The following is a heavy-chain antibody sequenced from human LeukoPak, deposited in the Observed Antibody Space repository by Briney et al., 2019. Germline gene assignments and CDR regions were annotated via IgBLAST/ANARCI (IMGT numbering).Heavy chain of an antibody. J-gene: IGHJ4*02. CDR3: ARTPDIVVVPAAGFDY. V-gene: IGHV1-18*01. CDR1: GYTFTNNA. Sequence: ASVKVSCKASGYTFTNNAITWVRQAPGQGLEWMGWISAYNGNTNYAQKLQGRVTMTTDTSTTTAYMELRGLRSDDTAVYYCARTPDIVVVPAAGFDYWGQGILVTVSS. CDR2: ISAYNGNT. D-gene: IGHD2-2*01.